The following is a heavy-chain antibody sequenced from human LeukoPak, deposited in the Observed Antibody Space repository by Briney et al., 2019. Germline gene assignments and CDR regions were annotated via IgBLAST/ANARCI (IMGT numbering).Heavy chain of an antibody. V-gene: IGHV1-18*01. CDR2: ISAYNGDT. J-gene: IGHJ6*02. CDR3: ARGLGGDYYYYGMDV. Sequence: ASVKVSCKASGYSFSNYGIGWVRQAPGQGLEWMGWISAYNGDTKYVQKLQARVSMTTDTSTSTAYMELRSLRSDDTAVYYCARGLGGDYYYYGMDVWGQGTTVTVSS. CDR1: GYSFSNYG. D-gene: IGHD2-15*01.